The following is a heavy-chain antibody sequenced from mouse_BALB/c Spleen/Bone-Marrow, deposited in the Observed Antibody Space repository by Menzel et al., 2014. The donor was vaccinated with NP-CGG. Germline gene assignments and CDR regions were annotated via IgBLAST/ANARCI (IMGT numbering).Heavy chain of an antibody. CDR2: IWGDGTT. J-gene: IGHJ4*01. D-gene: IGHD2-10*02. Sequence: VQRVESGPGLVAPSQSLSITCTVSGFSLTGFGINWIRQPPGKGLEWLGMIWGDGTTDYNSALKSRLSINKDNSKSQVFLKMNSLQAGDTARYYCAREKYGNYYAMDCWGQGTSVTVSS. CDR3: AREKYGNYYAMDC. CDR1: GFSLTGFG. V-gene: IGHV2-6-7*01.